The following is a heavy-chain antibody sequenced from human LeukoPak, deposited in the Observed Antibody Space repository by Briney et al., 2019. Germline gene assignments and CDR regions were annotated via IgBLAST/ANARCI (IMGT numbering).Heavy chain of an antibody. Sequence: PSETLSLTCTVSGGSISSSSYYWGWIRQPPGTGLEWIGSIYYSGSTYYNPSLKSRVTISVDTSKNQFSLKLSSVTAADTAVYYCARDDYYDSSGYHVDYWGQGTLVTVSS. V-gene: IGHV4-39*02. CDR1: GGSISSSSYY. CDR3: ARDDYYDSSGYHVDY. D-gene: IGHD3-22*01. J-gene: IGHJ4*02. CDR2: IYYSGST.